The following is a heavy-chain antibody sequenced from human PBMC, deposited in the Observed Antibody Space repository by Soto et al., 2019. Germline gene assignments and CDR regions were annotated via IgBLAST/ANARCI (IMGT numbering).Heavy chain of an antibody. CDR1: GFTFSSYA. J-gene: IGHJ4*02. CDR3: AKDLEYSSSGRSYYFDY. Sequence: GGSLRLSCAASGFTFSSYAMSWVRQAPGKGLEWVSAISGSGGSTYYADSVKGRFTISRDNSKNTLYLQMNSLRAEDTAVYYCAKDLEYSSSGRSYYFDYWGQGTLVTVSS. CDR2: ISGSGGST. V-gene: IGHV3-23*01. D-gene: IGHD6-6*01.